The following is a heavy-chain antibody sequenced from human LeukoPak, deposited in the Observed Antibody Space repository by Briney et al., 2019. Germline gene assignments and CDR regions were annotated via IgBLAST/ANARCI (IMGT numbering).Heavy chain of an antibody. J-gene: IGHJ4*02. CDR2: IFYSGST. Sequence: PSETLSLTCTVSGGSVTGYYWNWIRQPPGKGLEWIGFIFYSGSTNYNPSLKSRVTISVDTSRNQFSLKLSSVTAADTAIYYCARVDCISTSCPADYWGQGTLVTVSS. D-gene: IGHD2-2*01. CDR3: ARVDCISTSCPADY. CDR1: GGSVTGYY. V-gene: IGHV4-59*02.